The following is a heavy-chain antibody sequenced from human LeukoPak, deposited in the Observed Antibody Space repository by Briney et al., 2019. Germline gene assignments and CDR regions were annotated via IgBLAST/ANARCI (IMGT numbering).Heavy chain of an antibody. Sequence: PGGSLRLSCAASGFTLGSYWMTWVRQAPGKGLEWVANIKQDGSERYYVDSVKGRFTISRDNAKNSLYLEMSSLRAEDTAVYYCGRDRSRIYVWGQGTLVTVSS. J-gene: IGHJ4*02. CDR3: GRDRSRIYV. V-gene: IGHV3-7*01. CDR1: GFTLGSYW. CDR2: IKQDGSER. D-gene: IGHD2/OR15-2a*01.